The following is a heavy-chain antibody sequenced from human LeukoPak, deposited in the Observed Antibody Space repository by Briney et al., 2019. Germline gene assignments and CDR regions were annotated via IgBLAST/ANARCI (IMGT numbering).Heavy chain of an antibody. D-gene: IGHD6-13*01. Sequence: GGSLRLSCAASGFTFDDYAMHWVRQAPGKGLEWVSGISWNNRVIGYADSVKGRFTISRDNAKNSLYLQMNSLGAEDTAVYYCARIQRAAAGTGKYYHYFYGMDVWGQGTTVTVS. V-gene: IGHV3-9*01. CDR2: ISWNNRVI. CDR1: GFTFDDYA. CDR3: ARIQRAAAGTGKYYHYFYGMDV. J-gene: IGHJ6*02.